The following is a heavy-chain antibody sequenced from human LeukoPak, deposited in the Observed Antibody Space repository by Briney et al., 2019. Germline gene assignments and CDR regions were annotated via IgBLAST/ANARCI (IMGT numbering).Heavy chain of an antibody. D-gene: IGHD2-2*01. V-gene: IGHV3-23*01. CDR2: ISGSGGST. Sequence: PGGSLRLSCAASGFTFSSYAMSWVRQAPGKGLEWVSAISGSGGSTYYADSVKGRFTISRDNSKNTLYLQMNSLRAEDTAVYYCAKLSRYCSTSCYGPPEDNWFDPWGQGTLVTVSS. CDR1: GFTFSSYA. CDR3: AKLSRYCSTSCYGPPEDNWFDP. J-gene: IGHJ5*02.